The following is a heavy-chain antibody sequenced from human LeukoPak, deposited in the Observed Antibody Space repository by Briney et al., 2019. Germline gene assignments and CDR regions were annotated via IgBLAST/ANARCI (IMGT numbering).Heavy chain of an antibody. CDR1: GFTFSRYW. Sequence: PGGSLRLSCEASGFTFSRYWMHCVSQAPGKGLVWVSRIKSDGKTNYADSVKGRFTISRDNAKNTVSLQMDSLRAEDTGVYYCARAPSEVGGYYPEYFRHWGQGTLVTVSS. D-gene: IGHD3-22*01. J-gene: IGHJ1*01. CDR3: ARAPSEVGGYYPEYFRH. CDR2: IKSDGKT. V-gene: IGHV3-74*01.